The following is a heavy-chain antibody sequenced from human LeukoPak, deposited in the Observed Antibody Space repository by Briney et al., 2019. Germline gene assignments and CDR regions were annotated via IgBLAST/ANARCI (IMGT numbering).Heavy chain of an antibody. V-gene: IGHV1-2*06. D-gene: IGHD6-6*01. CDR2: INPNSGGT. Sequence: ASVKVSCKASGYTFTGYYMHWVRQAPGQGLEWMGRINPNSGGTNYAQKFQGRVTLTRDTSISTAYMELSRLRSDDTAVYDCASLHYRSSPTDYWGQGTLVTVSS. CDR3: ASLHYRSSPTDY. J-gene: IGHJ4*02. CDR1: GYTFTGYY.